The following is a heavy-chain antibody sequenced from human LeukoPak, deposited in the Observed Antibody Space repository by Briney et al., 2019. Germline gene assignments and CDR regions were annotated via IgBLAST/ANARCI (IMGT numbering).Heavy chain of an antibody. CDR3: AREGDKYANWFDT. CDR1: GGSIRGYY. V-gene: IGHV4-59*01. CDR2: IYYSGST. Sequence: SETLSLTCNVSGGSIRGYYWSWIRQPPGKGLEWIGYIYYSGSTNYNPSLESRVTISLDTSKNQFSLNLNSVTAADTAVYYCAREGDKYANWFDTWGQGTLVTVSS. J-gene: IGHJ5*02. D-gene: IGHD2-8*01.